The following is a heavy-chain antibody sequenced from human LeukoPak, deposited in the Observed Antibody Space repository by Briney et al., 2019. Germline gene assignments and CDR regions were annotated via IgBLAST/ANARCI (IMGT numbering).Heavy chain of an antibody. CDR1: GFTFSSYA. CDR3: AKGGQRGSYYVHYYYGMDV. Sequence: TGGSLRLSCAASGFTFSSYAMSWVRQAPGKGLEWVSAISGGGGSTYYAYSVKGRFPISRDNSNNTLYLQMNGLRAEDTAVYYCAKGGQRGSYYVHYYYGMDVWGQGTTVTVSS. D-gene: IGHD1-26*01. V-gene: IGHV3-23*01. J-gene: IGHJ6*02. CDR2: ISGGGGST.